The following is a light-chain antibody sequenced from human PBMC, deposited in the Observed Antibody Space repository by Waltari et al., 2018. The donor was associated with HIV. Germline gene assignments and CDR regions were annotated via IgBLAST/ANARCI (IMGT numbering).Light chain of an antibody. Sequence: SALTQTPSAPVPPGQTPTLTCSGVAFPSRYPHWYHQRAGQAPFLVIYQDHKRPSGIPDRFSGSSSGTVLTLTISGVQTEDEGDYYCQTTDTNGVVVFGGGTKVTVL. CDR3: QTTDTNGVVV. V-gene: IGLV3-25*03. CDR2: QDH. CDR1: AFPSRY. J-gene: IGLJ2*01.